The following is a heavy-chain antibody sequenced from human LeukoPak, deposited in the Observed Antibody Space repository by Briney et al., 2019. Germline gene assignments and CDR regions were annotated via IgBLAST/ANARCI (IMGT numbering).Heavy chain of an antibody. J-gene: IGHJ4*02. Sequence: SETLSLTCAVYGGSFSGYYWSWIRQPPGKGLEWIGEINHSGSTNYNPSLKSRVTISVDTSKNQFSLKLSSVTAADTAVYYCARKYYYDSSGYIPFDYWGQGTLVTVSS. CDR2: INHSGST. V-gene: IGHV4-34*01. CDR3: ARKYYYDSSGYIPFDY. CDR1: GGSFSGYY. D-gene: IGHD3-22*01.